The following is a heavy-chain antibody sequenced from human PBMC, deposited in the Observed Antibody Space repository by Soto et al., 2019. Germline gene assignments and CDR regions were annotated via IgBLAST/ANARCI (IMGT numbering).Heavy chain of an antibody. J-gene: IGHJ5*02. CDR1: GVTFSDYY. D-gene: IGHD6-13*01. Sequence: PGGSLGLCCASSGVTFSDYYMSWIRQAPGKGLEWVSYISSSGASIYYADSVKGRFTISRDNAENSLSLQMNSLRAEDPALYYCVRGGWSSSGGIAASWGQGTLVTVSS. V-gene: IGHV3-11*01. CDR2: ISSSGASI. CDR3: VRGGWSSSGGIAAS.